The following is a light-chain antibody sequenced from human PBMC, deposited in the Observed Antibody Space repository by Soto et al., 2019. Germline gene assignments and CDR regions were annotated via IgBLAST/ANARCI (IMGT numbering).Light chain of an antibody. Sequence: EIVMTQSPATLAVSRGERATLSCRASQSVSRGLVWYQQKPGQAPRLLIYDASNRATGIPARFSGSGSGTDFTLTISSLEPEDFAVYYCQQYNEWPQITFGQGTRLEI. CDR2: DAS. V-gene: IGKV3D-15*01. CDR1: QSVSRG. CDR3: QQYNEWPQIT. J-gene: IGKJ5*01.